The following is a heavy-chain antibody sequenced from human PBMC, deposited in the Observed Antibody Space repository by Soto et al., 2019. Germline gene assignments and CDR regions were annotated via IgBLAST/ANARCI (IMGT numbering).Heavy chain of an antibody. CDR3: ARDPTVEAAAAAKTVEWYFDL. Sequence: EVQLVESGGGLVQPGGSLRLSCAASGFTFSSYAMHWVRQAQGKGLEYVSAISSNGGSTYYANSVKGRFTISRDNSKNTLYLQMGSLRAEDMAVYFCARDPTVEAAAAAKTVEWYFDLWGRGTLVTVSS. V-gene: IGHV3-64*01. D-gene: IGHD6-13*01. CDR2: ISSNGGST. CDR1: GFTFSSYA. J-gene: IGHJ2*01.